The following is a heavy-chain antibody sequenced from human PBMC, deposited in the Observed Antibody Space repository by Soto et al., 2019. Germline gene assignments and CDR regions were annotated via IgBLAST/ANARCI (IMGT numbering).Heavy chain of an antibody. CDR3: ARIRVTPQYYYYGMDV. V-gene: IGHV5-51*01. D-gene: IGHD2-21*02. CDR2: IYPDDSDA. CDR1: GYSFIGYW. J-gene: IGHJ6*02. Sequence: GESLKISCKNYGYSFIGYWIGWVRQMPGKGLEWMGIIYPDDSDARYSPSFQGQVTISADKSINTAYLQWSSLRASDTAMYYCARIRVTPQYYYYGMDVWGQGTTVTVSS.